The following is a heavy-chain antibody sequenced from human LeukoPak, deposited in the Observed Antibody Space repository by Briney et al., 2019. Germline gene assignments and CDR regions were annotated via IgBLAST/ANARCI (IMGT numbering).Heavy chain of an antibody. D-gene: IGHD1-26*01. CDR1: GVSITNCC. Sequence: SETLSLTCTVSGVSITNCCWGWIRQPAGRGLDWIGRISSTGNTAYSPSLQSRVTMSVDTSKNQFSLKLNSVTAADTAVYYCARVPPSYSDSSKIYYYYYVDVWGKGTPVTVSS. CDR2: ISSTGNT. J-gene: IGHJ6*03. CDR3: ARVPPSYSDSSKIYYYYYVDV. V-gene: IGHV4-4*07.